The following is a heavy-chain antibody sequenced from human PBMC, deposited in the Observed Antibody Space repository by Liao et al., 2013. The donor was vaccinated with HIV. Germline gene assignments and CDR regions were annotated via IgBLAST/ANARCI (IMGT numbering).Heavy chain of an antibody. CDR3: ARVIRSGTAGRFPIYYFDY. Sequence: QVQLQESGPGLVKPSETLSLTCTVSGGSISSYYWSWIRQPAGKGLEWIGRIYTSGSTNYNPSLKSRVTMSVDTSKNQFSLKLSSVTAADTAVYYCARVIRSGTAGRFPIYYFDYWGQGTLVTVSS. J-gene: IGHJ4*02. V-gene: IGHV4-4*07. CDR1: GGSISSYY. D-gene: IGHD1/OR15-1a*01. CDR2: IYTSGST.